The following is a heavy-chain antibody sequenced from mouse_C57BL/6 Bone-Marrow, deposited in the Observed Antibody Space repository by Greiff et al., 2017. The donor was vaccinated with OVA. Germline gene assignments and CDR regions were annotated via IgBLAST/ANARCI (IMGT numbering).Heavy chain of an antibody. CDR2: IDPETGGT. J-gene: IGHJ2*01. CDR1: GYTFTDYE. CDR3: TRGGIYKDYDVGGFDY. Sequence: VQLQPSGAELVRPGASVTLSCKASGYTFTDYEMHWVKQTPVPGLEWIGDIDPETGGTAYNQKFKGKAILTADTSSSADYKELRSLTTEDSAVYYRTRGGIYKDYDVGGFDYWGQGTTRTVTS. V-gene: IGHV1-15*01. D-gene: IGHD2-4*01.